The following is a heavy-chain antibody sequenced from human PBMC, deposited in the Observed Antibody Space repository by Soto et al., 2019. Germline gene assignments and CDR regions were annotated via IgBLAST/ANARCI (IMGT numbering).Heavy chain of an antibody. D-gene: IGHD5-18*01. V-gene: IGHV3-13*05. CDR2: IGTAGDP. CDR3: ARGGYSYGYTPRGYYYYGMDV. J-gene: IGHJ6*02. CDR1: GFTFSSYD. Sequence: EVQLVESGGGLVQPGGSLRLSCAASGFTFSSYDMHWVRQATGKGLEWVSAIGTAGDPYYPGSVKGRFTISRENAKNSLYLQMNSLRAGDTAVYYCARGGYSYGYTPRGYYYYGMDVWGQGTTVTVSS.